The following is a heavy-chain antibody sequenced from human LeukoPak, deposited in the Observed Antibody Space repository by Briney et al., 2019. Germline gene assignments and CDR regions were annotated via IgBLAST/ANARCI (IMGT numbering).Heavy chain of an antibody. CDR1: GFTFSSYG. CDR3: AVSDSSGYYSPFDY. V-gene: IGHV3-23*01. CDR2: ISGSGGST. D-gene: IGHD3-22*01. Sequence: GGSLRLSCAASGFTFSSYGMHWVRQAPGKGLEWVSAISGSGGSTYYADSVKGRFTISRDNSKNTLYLQMNSLSAEDTAVYYCAVSDSSGYYSPFDYWGQGTLVTVSS. J-gene: IGHJ4*02.